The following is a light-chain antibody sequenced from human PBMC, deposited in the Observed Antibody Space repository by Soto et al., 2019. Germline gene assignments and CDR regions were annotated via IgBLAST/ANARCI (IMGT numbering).Light chain of an antibody. CDR1: HSISTN. V-gene: IGKV3-15*01. J-gene: IGKJ4*01. CDR2: AAS. Sequence: IIMTHSPATLSVSPGEDATLSCKTSHSISTNLVWSQQKRGPSPRLPAHAASTRATCVPSRSSTRGSGAEFTLSISSLQSEDFAVYYNQQYNSWPTFGGGTKVDIK. CDR3: QQYNSWPT.